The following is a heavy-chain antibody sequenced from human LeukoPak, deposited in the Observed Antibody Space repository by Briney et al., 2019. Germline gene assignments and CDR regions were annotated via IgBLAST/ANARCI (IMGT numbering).Heavy chain of an antibody. J-gene: IGHJ4*02. CDR3: AKDLSDPVMVIDS. Sequence: GGSLRLSSAASGFTFSSYGMSWVRQAPGKGLEWVSGISGSGGSTYYADSVKGRFTISRDNSKNTLYLQMNSLRAEDTAVYYCAKDLSDPVMVIDSWGQGTLVTVSS. D-gene: IGHD5-18*01. CDR1: GFTFSSYG. CDR2: ISGSGGST. V-gene: IGHV3-23*01.